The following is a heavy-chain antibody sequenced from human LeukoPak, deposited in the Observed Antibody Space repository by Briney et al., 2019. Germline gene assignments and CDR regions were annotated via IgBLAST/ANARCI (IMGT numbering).Heavy chain of an antibody. Sequence: GGSLRLSCAASGFTFSTYGMHWVRQAPGKGLEWVAFIRYDGSHKYYTDSVKGRFTISRDNSKNTLYLQMNNLRAEDTALYYCVKISGYYPFDYWGQGTLVTVSS. CDR1: GFTFSTYG. CDR2: IRYDGSHK. D-gene: IGHD3-22*01. J-gene: IGHJ4*02. V-gene: IGHV3-30*02. CDR3: VKISGYYPFDY.